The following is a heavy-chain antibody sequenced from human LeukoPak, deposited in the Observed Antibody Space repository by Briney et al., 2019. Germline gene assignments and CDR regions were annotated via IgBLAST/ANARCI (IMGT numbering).Heavy chain of an antibody. CDR1: GGSISSNY. J-gene: IGHJ6*02. D-gene: IGHD5-18*01. V-gene: IGHV4-59*01. CDR3: ARDPGGYSDGAYYYYGMDV. CDR2: IYYSGST. Sequence: SEALSLTCTVSGGSISSNYWSWIRQPPGKGLEWIGYIYYSGSTNYNPSLKSRVTIPVDTSKTQFSLKLSSVTAAVTAVYYCARDPGGYSDGAYYYYGMDVWGQGTTVTVSS.